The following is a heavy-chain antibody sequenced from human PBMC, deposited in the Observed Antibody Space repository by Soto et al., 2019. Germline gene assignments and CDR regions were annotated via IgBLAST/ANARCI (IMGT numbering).Heavy chain of an antibody. D-gene: IGHD3-16*02. CDR2: IYSSGST. V-gene: IGHV4-39*01. CDR3: ARHVPLMVNFGGIIGRP. J-gene: IGHJ5*02. Sequence: QLQLQESGPGLVKPSETLSLTCKVSGDSISRDKYYWGWIRQPPGKGLEWIGSIYSSGSTYYSPSLASHVLISVDTSKNRCSLKRTSGTTADTSVYYCARHVPLMVNFGGIIGRPGGQGTVVTVSS. CDR1: GDSISRDKYY.